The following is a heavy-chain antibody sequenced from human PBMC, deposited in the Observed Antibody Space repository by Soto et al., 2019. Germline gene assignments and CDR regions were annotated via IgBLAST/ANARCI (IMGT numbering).Heavy chain of an antibody. V-gene: IGHV3-30*18. Sequence: GGSLRLSCVASGFTFNSYGMYWVRQAPGKGLEWVAVISSDGSNKYYADSVKGRFTISRDNSKNTLYLQMNSLRAEDTAVYFCAKDPVAVAGNNYYRMDVWGQGTTVTVSS. CDR1: GFTFNSYG. CDR2: ISSDGSNK. D-gene: IGHD6-19*01. J-gene: IGHJ6*02. CDR3: AKDPVAVAGNNYYRMDV.